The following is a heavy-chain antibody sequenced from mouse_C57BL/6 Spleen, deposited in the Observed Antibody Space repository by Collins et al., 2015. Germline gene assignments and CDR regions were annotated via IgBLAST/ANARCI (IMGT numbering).Heavy chain of an antibody. D-gene: IGHD3-2*02. CDR2: IDPSDSYT. V-gene: IGHV1-69*01. Sequence: QVQLQQPGAELVMPGASVKLSCKASGYTFTSYWMHWVKQRPGQGLEWIGEIDPSDSYTNYNQRFKGKSTLTVDKSSSTAYMQLSSLTSEDSAVYYCARTAAQATFAYVGPRDSGHCLC. CDR1: GYTFTSYW. CDR3: ARTAAQATFAY. J-gene: IGHJ3*01.